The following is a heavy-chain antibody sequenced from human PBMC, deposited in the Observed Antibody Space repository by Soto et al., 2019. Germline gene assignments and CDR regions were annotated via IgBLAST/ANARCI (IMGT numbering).Heavy chain of an antibody. D-gene: IGHD2-15*01. CDR2: ISYDGSDK. Sequence: QVQLVESGGGVVQPGRSLRLSCAASGFTFSSYGMHWVRQAPGKGLEWVAVISYDGSDKYYADSVKGRFTISRDNSNNPQYLQMDSLRAEDTAVYYCAKGVVVGTTYFQHWGQGTLVTVSS. J-gene: IGHJ1*01. V-gene: IGHV3-30*18. CDR1: GFTFSSYG. CDR3: AKGVVVGTTYFQH.